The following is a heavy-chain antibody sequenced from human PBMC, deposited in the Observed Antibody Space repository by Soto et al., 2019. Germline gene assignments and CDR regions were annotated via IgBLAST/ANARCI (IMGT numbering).Heavy chain of an antibody. Sequence: SETPSLTCTVSGGSISSYYWSWIRQPPGKGLEWIGYIYYSGSTNYNPSLKSRVTISVDTSKNQFSLKLSSVTAADTAVYYCARTSPHSSSTPYFDYWGQGTLVTVSS. CDR2: IYYSGST. CDR1: GGSISSYY. J-gene: IGHJ4*02. V-gene: IGHV4-59*01. D-gene: IGHD6-6*01. CDR3: ARTSPHSSSTPYFDY.